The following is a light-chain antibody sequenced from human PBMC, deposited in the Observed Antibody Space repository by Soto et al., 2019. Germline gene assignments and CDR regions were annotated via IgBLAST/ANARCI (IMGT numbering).Light chain of an antibody. CDR3: QQYKNWPLT. CDR1: PSVSST. CDR2: GAS. Sequence: EIVMTQSPATLSVSPGGSATLSCRASPSVSSTLAWYQQRPGQAPRLLIYGASTRATGFPARFSGSGSGTEFTLTISGLQFEDFELYYCQQYKNWPLTLRGGTKVDIK. V-gene: IGKV3-15*01. J-gene: IGKJ4*01.